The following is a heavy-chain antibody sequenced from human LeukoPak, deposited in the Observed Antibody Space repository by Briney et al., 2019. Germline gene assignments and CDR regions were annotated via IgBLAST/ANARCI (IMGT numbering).Heavy chain of an antibody. CDR2: IYAGGTA. D-gene: IGHD6-19*01. Sequence: PSETLPLTCTVSGGSISNYYWIWIRQPAGKGLEWIGRIYAGGTASYNPSLKSRVTMSADMSKNQLSLKLTSVTAADTAVYYCTREPVPWGQGTLVTVSS. CDR1: GGSISNYY. CDR3: TREPVP. J-gene: IGHJ4*02. V-gene: IGHV4-4*07.